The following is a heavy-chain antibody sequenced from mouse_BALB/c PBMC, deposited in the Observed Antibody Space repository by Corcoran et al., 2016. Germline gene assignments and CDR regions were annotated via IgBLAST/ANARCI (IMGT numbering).Heavy chain of an antibody. CDR2: IYPGDGST. J-gene: IGHJ4*01. Sequence: QVQLQQSGPELVKPWALVQLSCKASGCTFTSYDIYWVKQWPGQGLEWIGWIYPGDGSTKYNEKFKGKATLTADKSSSTAYMQLSSLTSENSAVYFGARSGYMGYWGQGTSGTVSS. D-gene: IGHD3-1*01. CDR3: ARSGYMGY. V-gene: IGHV1S56*01. CDR1: GCTFTSYD.